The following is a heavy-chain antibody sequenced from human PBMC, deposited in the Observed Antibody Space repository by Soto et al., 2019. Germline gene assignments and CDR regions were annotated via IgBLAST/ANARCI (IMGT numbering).Heavy chain of an antibody. D-gene: IGHD4-17*01. J-gene: IGHJ6*02. V-gene: IGHV1-69*01. Sequence: QVQLVQSGAEVTKPGSSVKVSCKASGDTFSRYAISWVRQAPGQGLEWMGGIIPTFGTPNYAQKFQGRVTIIADESTSTVYMEVSSLTSEDTAMYYCARVAYGDYGVDVWGQGTTVTVSS. CDR1: GDTFSRYA. CDR2: IIPTFGTP. CDR3: ARVAYGDYGVDV.